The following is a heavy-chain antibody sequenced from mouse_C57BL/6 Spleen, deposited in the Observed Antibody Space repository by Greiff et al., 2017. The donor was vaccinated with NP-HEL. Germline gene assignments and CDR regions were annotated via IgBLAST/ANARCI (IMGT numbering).Heavy chain of an antibody. D-gene: IGHD1-1*01. CDR3: ARIGLHYYGSSYGYFDV. CDR2: IDPSDSYT. Sequence: QVQLQQPGAELVRPGTSVKLSCKASGYTFTSYWMHWVKQRPGQGLEWIGVIDPSDSYTNYNQKFKGKATLTVDTSSSTAYMQLSSLTSEDSAVYYCARIGLHYYGSSYGYFDVWGTGTTVTVSS. V-gene: IGHV1-59*01. J-gene: IGHJ1*03. CDR1: GYTFTSYW.